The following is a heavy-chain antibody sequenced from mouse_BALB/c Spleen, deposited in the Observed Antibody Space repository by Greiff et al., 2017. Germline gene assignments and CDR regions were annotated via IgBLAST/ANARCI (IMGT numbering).Heavy chain of an antibody. J-gene: IGHJ4*01. V-gene: IGHV5-9*03. Sequence: EVKVVESGGGLVKPGGSLKLSCAASGFTFSSYTMSWVRQTPEKRLEWVATISSGGGNTYYPDSVKGRFTISRDNAKNNLYLQMSSLRSEDTALYYCARYRDYYGYDAMDYWGQGTSVTVSS. CDR1: GFTFSSYT. CDR2: ISSGGGNT. CDR3: ARYRDYYGYDAMDY. D-gene: IGHD1-2*01.